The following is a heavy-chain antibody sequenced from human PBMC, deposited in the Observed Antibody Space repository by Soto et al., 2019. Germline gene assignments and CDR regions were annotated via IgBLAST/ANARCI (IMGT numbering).Heavy chain of an antibody. D-gene: IGHD6-13*01. V-gene: IGHV3-53*04. CDR1: GFTVSSNY. CDR3: ARGGSSSCFDY. Sequence: GGSLRLSCAASGFTVSSNYMSWVRQAPGKGLEWGSVIYSGGSTYYADSVKGRFTISRHNSKNTLYLQMNSLRAEDTAVYYCARGGSSSCFDYWGQGTLVTVSS. CDR2: IYSGGST. J-gene: IGHJ4*02.